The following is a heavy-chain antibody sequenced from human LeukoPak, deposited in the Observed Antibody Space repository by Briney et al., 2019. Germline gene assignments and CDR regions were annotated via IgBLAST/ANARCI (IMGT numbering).Heavy chain of an antibody. V-gene: IGHV1-3*01. Sequence: ASVKVSCKASGYTFTNYAIHWVRQAPGQRLEWMGWINAGNGNTKYSQKFQGRVTITRDTSASTAYMELSSLRSEDTAVHYCAREGLRYFDLSPQYGMDVWGKGTTVTVSS. CDR2: INAGNGNT. J-gene: IGHJ6*04. CDR3: AREGLRYFDLSPQYGMDV. CDR1: GYTFTNYA. D-gene: IGHD3-9*01.